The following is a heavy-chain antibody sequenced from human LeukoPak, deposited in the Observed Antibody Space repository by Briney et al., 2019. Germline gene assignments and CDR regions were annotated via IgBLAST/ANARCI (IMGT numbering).Heavy chain of an antibody. Sequence: PSETLSLTCTVSGGSISSYYWSWIRQPPGKGLEWIGYIYYSGSTNYNPSLKSRVTISVDTSKNQFSLKLSSVTAADTAVYYCARRKVFGGSDGSNWFDPWGQGTLVTVSS. CDR2: IYYSGST. J-gene: IGHJ5*02. V-gene: IGHV4-59*08. CDR3: ARRKVFGGSDGSNWFDP. D-gene: IGHD1-26*01. CDR1: GGSISSYY.